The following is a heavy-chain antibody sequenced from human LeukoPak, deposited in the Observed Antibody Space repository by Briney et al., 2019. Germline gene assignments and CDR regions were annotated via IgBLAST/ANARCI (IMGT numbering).Heavy chain of an antibody. D-gene: IGHD3-10*02. CDR1: GFTFSSYS. CDR3: ARVFGEPASYYYYGMDV. V-gene: IGHV3-21*01. Sequence: PGGSLRLSCAASGFTFSSYSMNWVRQAPGKGLEWVSSISSSSSYIYYADSVKGRFTISRDNAKNSLYLQMNSLRAEDTAVYYCARVFGEPASYYYYGMDVWGQGTTVTVSS. J-gene: IGHJ6*02. CDR2: ISSSSSYI.